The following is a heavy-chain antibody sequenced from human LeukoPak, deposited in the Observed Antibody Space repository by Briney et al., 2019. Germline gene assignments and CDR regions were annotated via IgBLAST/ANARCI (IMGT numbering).Heavy chain of an antibody. CDR1: GGSISSYY. CDR2: IYYSGGT. D-gene: IGHD3-10*01. CDR3: ARVARVVRGVIIRYFDY. Sequence: SETLSLTCTVSGGSISSYYWSWIRQPPGKGLEWIGYIYYSGGTNYNPSLKSRVTLSVDTSKNQFSLKLSSVTAADTAVYYCARVARVVRGVIIRYFDYWGQGTLVTVSS. V-gene: IGHV4-59*01. J-gene: IGHJ4*02.